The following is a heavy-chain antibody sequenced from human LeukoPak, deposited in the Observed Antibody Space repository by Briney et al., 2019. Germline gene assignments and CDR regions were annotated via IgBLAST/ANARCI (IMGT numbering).Heavy chain of an antibody. J-gene: IGHJ6*02. CDR3: ARNTYYYGSGRRYYGMDV. CDR2: IYPGDSDT. CDR1: GYSFTSYW. V-gene: IGHV5-51*01. D-gene: IGHD3-10*01. Sequence: GESLKISCKGSGYSFTSYWIGWVRQMPGKGLEWMGIIYPGDSDTRYSPSFQGQVTISADKSISTAYLQWSSLKASDTAMYYCARNTYYYGSGRRYYGMDVWGQGTTVTVSS.